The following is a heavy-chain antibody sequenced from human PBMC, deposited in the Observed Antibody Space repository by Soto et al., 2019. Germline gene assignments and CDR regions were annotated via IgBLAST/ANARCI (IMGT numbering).Heavy chain of an antibody. J-gene: IGHJ6*02. V-gene: IGHV1-18*01. Sequence: QVQLVQSGAEVKKPGASVKVSCKASGYTFTSYGISWVRQAPGQGLEWMGWISAYNGNTNYAQKLQGRVTMTTDTATXXAXMXXRSLRSDDTAVYYCARDPIVVVVAATVYYYYGMDVWGQGTTVTVSS. CDR1: GYTFTSYG. CDR3: ARDPIVVVVAATVYYYYGMDV. D-gene: IGHD2-15*01. CDR2: ISAYNGNT.